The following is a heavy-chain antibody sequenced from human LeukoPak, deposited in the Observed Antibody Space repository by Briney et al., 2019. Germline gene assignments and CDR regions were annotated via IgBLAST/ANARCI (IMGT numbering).Heavy chain of an antibody. J-gene: IGHJ5*02. D-gene: IGHD6-13*01. V-gene: IGHV3-11*01. Sequence: GGSLRLSCAASGFTFSDYYMSWIRQAPGKGLEWVSYISSSGRTIYYADSVKGRFTISRDNAKNSLYLQMNSLRAEDTAVYYCARDKAAAGNENWFDPWGQGTLVTVSS. CDR1: GFTFSDYY. CDR2: ISSSGRTI. CDR3: ARDKAAAGNENWFDP.